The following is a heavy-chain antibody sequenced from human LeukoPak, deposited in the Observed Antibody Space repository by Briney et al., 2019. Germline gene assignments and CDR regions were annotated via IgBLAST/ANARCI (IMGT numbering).Heavy chain of an antibody. CDR2: ISDSGRST. J-gene: IGHJ4*02. D-gene: IGHD1-26*01. CDR3: AKRGVVIRVVLVGFHKEAYYFDS. Sequence: GGSLRLSCVVSGITLSNYGMSWVRQAPGKGLEWVAGISDSGRSTYYANSVKGRLTISRDNPKNTLYLQMNSLRAEDTAVYFCAKRGVVIRVVLVGFHKEAYYFDSWGQGALVTVSS. V-gene: IGHV3-23*01. CDR1: GITLSNYG.